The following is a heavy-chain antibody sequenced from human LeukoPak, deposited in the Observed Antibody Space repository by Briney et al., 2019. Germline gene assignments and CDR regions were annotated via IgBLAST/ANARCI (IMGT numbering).Heavy chain of an antibody. CDR2: IYPGDSDT. CDR3: ARLREDDFWSGYYEAFGY. Sequence: GESLKISCKGSGYTFTSYWIGWVRQVPGKGLEWMGIIYPGDSDTRYSPSFQGQVTISADKSISTAYLQWSSLKASDTAMYYCARLREDDFWSGYYEAFGYWGQGTLVTVSS. J-gene: IGHJ4*02. D-gene: IGHD3-3*01. CDR1: GYTFTSYW. V-gene: IGHV5-51*01.